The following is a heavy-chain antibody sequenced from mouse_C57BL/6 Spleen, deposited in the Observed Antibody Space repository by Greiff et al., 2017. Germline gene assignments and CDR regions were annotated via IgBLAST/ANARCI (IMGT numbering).Heavy chain of an antibody. CDR3: ARSVHWEGYFDY. CDR1: GYAFSSYW. J-gene: IGHJ2*01. V-gene: IGHV1-80*01. D-gene: IGHD4-1*01. Sequence: QVQLQQSGAELVKPGASVKISCKASGYAFSSYWMNWVKQRPGKGLEWIGQISPGDGDTSYNGKFKGKAPLTADKTSSTAYMQLSSQTSEDSAVYICARSVHWEGYFDYWGQGTTLTVSS. CDR2: ISPGDGDT.